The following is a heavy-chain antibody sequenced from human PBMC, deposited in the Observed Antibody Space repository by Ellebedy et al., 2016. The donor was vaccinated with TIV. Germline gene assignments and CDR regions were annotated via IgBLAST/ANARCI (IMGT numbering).Heavy chain of an antibody. CDR2: INAGNGNT. Sequence: ASVKVSCXASGYTFTSYAMHWVRQAPGQRLEWMGWINAGNGNTKYSQKFQGRVTITRDTSASTAYMELSSLRSEDTAVYYCAGGVEFGEYFWFDPWGQGTLVTVSS. V-gene: IGHV1-3*01. D-gene: IGHD3-10*01. CDR1: GYTFTSYA. J-gene: IGHJ5*02. CDR3: AGGVEFGEYFWFDP.